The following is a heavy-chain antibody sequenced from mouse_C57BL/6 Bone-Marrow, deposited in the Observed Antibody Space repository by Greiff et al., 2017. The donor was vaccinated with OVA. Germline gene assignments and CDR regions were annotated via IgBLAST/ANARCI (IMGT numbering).Heavy chain of an antibody. J-gene: IGHJ1*03. CDR1: GYTFTSYW. Sequence: QVQLQQPGAELVKPGASVKMSCKASGYTFTSYWITWVKQRPGQGLEWIGDIYPGSGSTNYNEKFKSKATLTVDTSSSTAYMQLSSLTSEDSAVYYCARSGESAGYFDVWGTGTTVTVSS. CDR3: ARSGESAGYFDV. CDR2: IYPGSGST. V-gene: IGHV1-55*01.